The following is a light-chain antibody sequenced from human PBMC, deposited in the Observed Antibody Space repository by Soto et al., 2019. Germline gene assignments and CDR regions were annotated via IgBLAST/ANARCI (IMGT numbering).Light chain of an antibody. CDR1: QGIRNY. CDR2: AAS. CDR3: QKYSSVPV. J-gene: IGKJ3*01. V-gene: IGKV1-27*01. Sequence: DIQMTQSPTSLSASVGDRVTITCRASQGIRNYVAWYQQIPGKAPKLLIYAASTLQSGVPCRFSGSGSGTEFTLTINGLQPEDVATYSCQKYSSVPVFGPGTKVEIK.